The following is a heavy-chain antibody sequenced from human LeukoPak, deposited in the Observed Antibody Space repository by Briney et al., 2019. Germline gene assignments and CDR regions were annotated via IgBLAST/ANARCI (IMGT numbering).Heavy chain of an antibody. CDR3: AKVKSYYDSSPGS. J-gene: IGHJ5*02. CDR1: GFTFSSYA. D-gene: IGHD3-22*01. V-gene: IGHV3-23*01. Sequence: GGSLRLSCAASGFTFSSYAISWVRQAPGKGLEWVSAISGSGGSTYYADSVKGRFTISRDNSKNTLHLQMNSLRAEDTAVYYCAKVKSYYDSSPGSWGQGTLVTVSS. CDR2: ISGSGGST.